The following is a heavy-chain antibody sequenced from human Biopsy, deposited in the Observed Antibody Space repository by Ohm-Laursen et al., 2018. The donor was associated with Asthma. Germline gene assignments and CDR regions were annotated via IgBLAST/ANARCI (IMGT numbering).Heavy chain of an antibody. CDR3: ARDLHPTNHLGELSEGFDY. CDR1: GFTFSSYS. CDR2: ISSSSSTI. V-gene: IGHV3-48*02. J-gene: IGHJ4*02. Sequence: SLRLSCAASGFTFSSYSMNWVRQAPGKGLEWVSYISSSSSTIYYADSVKGRFTISRDNAKNSLYLQMNSLRDEDTAVYYCARDLHPTNHLGELSEGFDYWGQGTLVTASS. D-gene: IGHD3-16*02.